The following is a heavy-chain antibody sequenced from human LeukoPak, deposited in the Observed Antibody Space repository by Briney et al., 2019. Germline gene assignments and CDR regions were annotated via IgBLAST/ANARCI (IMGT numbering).Heavy chain of an antibody. V-gene: IGHV3-30*04. Sequence: GGSLRLSCAASGFSFNTYVMHWVRPAPGKRLEWVAGISQDVSNKYYADSVKGRFTISRDNSENTVYLQLNSLRLEDTAVYFCAREADAFDIWGQGTMVTVSS. CDR1: GFSFNTYV. J-gene: IGHJ3*02. CDR2: ISQDVSNK. CDR3: AREADAFDI.